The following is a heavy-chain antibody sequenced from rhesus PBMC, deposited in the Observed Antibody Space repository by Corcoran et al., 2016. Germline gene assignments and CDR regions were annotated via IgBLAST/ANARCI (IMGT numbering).Heavy chain of an antibody. V-gene: IGHV1S10*01. CDR3: ARGPRAAAGTGSYLDY. J-gene: IGHJ4*01. D-gene: IGHD6-31*01. CDR1: GFTFGSSA. Sequence: QVQLVQSGAEVKKPGSSVKVSCKASGFTFGSSAISWVRQAPGQGVEWIGGIIPVGDITNYARKSQGRVTITADTSTSTAYMELSSLRAEDTAVYYWARGPRAAAGTGSYLDYGGQGVLVTVSS. CDR2: IIPVGDIT.